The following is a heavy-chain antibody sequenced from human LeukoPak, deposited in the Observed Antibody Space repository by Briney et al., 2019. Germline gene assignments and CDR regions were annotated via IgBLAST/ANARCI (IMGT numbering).Heavy chain of an antibody. D-gene: IGHD6-19*01. J-gene: IGHJ4*02. Sequence: GGSLRLSCAASGFTVSSNYMSWVRQAPGKGLEWVSAISGSGGSTYYADSVKGRFTISRDNSKNTLYLQMNSLRAEDTAVYYCAKGYSSGWYFAGFCDCWGQGTLVTVSS. V-gene: IGHV3-23*01. CDR1: GFTVSSNY. CDR3: AKGYSSGWYFAGFCDC. CDR2: ISGSGGST.